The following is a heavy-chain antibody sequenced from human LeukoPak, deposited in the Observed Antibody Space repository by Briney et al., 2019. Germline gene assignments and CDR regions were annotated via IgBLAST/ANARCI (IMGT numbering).Heavy chain of an antibody. Sequence: SQTLSLTCTVSGGSISSGDYYWSWIRQPPGKGLELIGYIYYSGSTYYNPSLKSRVTISVDTSKNQFSLKLSSVTAADTAVYYCARGWVGNNFDYWGQGTLVTVSS. CDR2: IYYSGST. D-gene: IGHD5-24*01. J-gene: IGHJ4*02. CDR3: ARGWVGNNFDY. CDR1: GGSISSGDYY. V-gene: IGHV4-30-4*01.